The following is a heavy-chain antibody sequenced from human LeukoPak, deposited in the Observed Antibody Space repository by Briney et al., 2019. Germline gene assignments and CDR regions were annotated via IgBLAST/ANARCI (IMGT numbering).Heavy chain of an antibody. Sequence: SETLSLTCTVSGGSIRNYYWSWIRQPPGKGLEWIGYIYYSGGTTYDPSLKSRVTISVDTSKNQFSLKLSSVTAADTAVYYCARGAGIVATTMYYFDYWGQGTLVTVSS. D-gene: IGHD5-12*01. V-gene: IGHV4-59*12. CDR1: GGSIRNYY. CDR3: ARGAGIVATTMYYFDY. J-gene: IGHJ4*02. CDR2: IYYSGGT.